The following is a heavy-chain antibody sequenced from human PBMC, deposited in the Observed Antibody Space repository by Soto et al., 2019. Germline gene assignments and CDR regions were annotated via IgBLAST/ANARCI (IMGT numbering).Heavy chain of an antibody. CDR1: GYTFTTSW. CDR3: ARNEGNRSKGDYFDY. V-gene: IGHV5-51*01. CDR2: IDPGDSDT. J-gene: IGHJ4*02. Sequence: GESLKISCKASGYTFTTSWIGWVRQMPGQGLEWMGIIDPGDSDTRYSPSFQGRITISVDKSISTAYLQWSSLEASDTAIYYCARNEGNRSKGDYFDYWGRGALVTVSS. D-gene: IGHD3-16*01.